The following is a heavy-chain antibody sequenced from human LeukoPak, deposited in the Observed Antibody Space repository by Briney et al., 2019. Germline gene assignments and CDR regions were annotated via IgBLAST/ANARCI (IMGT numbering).Heavy chain of an antibody. Sequence: ASVKVSFKSSGYTFSSYRISWLRQAPGQGLEWMGRISAYNGNTNYAQKLQGRVTMTTDTSTSTAYMELRSLRSDDTAVYYCARGELRQPGEVGYWGQGTLVTVSS. CDR1: GYTFSSYR. CDR3: ARGELRQPGEVGY. V-gene: IGHV1-18*01. CDR2: ISAYNGNT. D-gene: IGHD3-16*01. J-gene: IGHJ4*02.